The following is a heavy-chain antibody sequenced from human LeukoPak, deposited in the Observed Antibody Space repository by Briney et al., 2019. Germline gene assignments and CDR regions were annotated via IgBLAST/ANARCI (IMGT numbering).Heavy chain of an antibody. CDR2: ISSSGSTI. Sequence: GGSLRLSCAASGFTFSSYEMNWVRQAPGKGLEWVSYISSSGSTIYYADSVKGRFTISRDNAKNPLYLQMNSLRAEDTAVYYCARDRGYGGYVVDYWGQGTLVTVSS. D-gene: IGHD5-12*01. CDR1: GFTFSSYE. J-gene: IGHJ4*02. CDR3: ARDRGYGGYVVDY. V-gene: IGHV3-48*03.